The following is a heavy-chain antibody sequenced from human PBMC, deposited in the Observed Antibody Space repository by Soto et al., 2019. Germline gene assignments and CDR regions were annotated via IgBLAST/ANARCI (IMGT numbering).Heavy chain of an antibody. D-gene: IGHD3-22*01. Sequence: SETLSLTCTVSGGSISSDDYYWSWIRQAPGRGLEWIGYIHSSGSIYYNPSLKSRATMSIDTARNQFSLKVSSVTVADTAVYYCARDLDGLHDDNSGPYHRPGWGQGTLVT. V-gene: IGHV4-30-4*01. J-gene: IGHJ1*01. CDR3: ARDLDGLHDDNSGPYHRPG. CDR1: GGSISSDDYY. CDR2: IHSSGSI.